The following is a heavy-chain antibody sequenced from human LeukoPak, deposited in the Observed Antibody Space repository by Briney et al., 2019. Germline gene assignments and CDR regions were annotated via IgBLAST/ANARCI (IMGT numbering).Heavy chain of an antibody. CDR1: GGSMNINNYY. CDR2: IYYTGTT. J-gene: IGHJ4*02. CDR3: ARGRATGTTPPGY. Sequence: PSETLSLTCTVSGGSMNINNYYWAWIRQPPGKGLEWLGSIYYTGTTYYNPSLNNRVTISVDTSNNQFSLRLSSVTAADTAVYYCARGRATGTTPPGYWGQGTLVTVSS. V-gene: IGHV4-39*07. D-gene: IGHD1-7*01.